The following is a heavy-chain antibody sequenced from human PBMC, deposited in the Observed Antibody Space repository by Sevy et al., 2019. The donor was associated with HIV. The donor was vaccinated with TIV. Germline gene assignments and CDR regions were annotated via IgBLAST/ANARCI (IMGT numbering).Heavy chain of an antibody. Sequence: SETLSLTCAVYGWSFSGYYWNWIRQSPGKGLEWIGEINHSGSTHYNPSLKSRVTISVDTCKNQFSLRLIYVTAADTAVYDCARAPPVVVVPGAPSWFDPWGQGTLVTVSS. J-gene: IGHJ5*02. CDR3: ARAPPVVVVPGAPSWFDP. V-gene: IGHV4-34*01. CDR1: GWSFSGYY. D-gene: IGHD2-2*01. CDR2: INHSGST.